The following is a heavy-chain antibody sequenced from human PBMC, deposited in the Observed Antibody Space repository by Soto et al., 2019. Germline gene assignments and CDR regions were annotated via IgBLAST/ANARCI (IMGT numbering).Heavy chain of an antibody. CDR3: VRVAISSSSSY. V-gene: IGHV1-69*12. Sequence: QVQLVQSGADVKKPGSSVKVSCKASGGTFNNYAISWVRQAPGQGLEWVGGIIPSFGTADYAQKLQGRVTITADESTSTAYMELSSLRSEDTAVYYCVRVAISSSSSYWGQGTLVTVSS. J-gene: IGHJ4*02. CDR1: GGTFNNYA. CDR2: IIPSFGTA. D-gene: IGHD6-6*01.